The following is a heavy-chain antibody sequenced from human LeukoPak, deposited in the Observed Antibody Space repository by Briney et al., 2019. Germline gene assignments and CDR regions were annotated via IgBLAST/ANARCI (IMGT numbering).Heavy chain of an antibody. D-gene: IGHD6-13*01. Sequence: SETLSLTCTVSGYSISSGHYWGWIRQPPGEGLEWIGSIYRSGSTYYSPSLKSRVTISVDTSKNQISLKLSSVTAADTAVYYCARETPYSSSWSAPDYWGQGTLVTVSS. CDR1: GYSISSGHY. V-gene: IGHV4-38-2*02. CDR3: ARETPYSSSWSAPDY. CDR2: IYRSGST. J-gene: IGHJ4*02.